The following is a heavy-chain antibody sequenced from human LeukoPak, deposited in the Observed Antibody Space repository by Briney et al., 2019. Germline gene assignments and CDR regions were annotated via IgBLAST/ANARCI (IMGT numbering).Heavy chain of an antibody. CDR2: INPNSGGT. D-gene: IGHD6-6*01. Sequence: ASVKVSCKASGYTFTGYYMHWVRQAPGQGLEWMGRINPNSGGTNYAQKFQGRVTMTRDTSISTAYMELSRLRSDDTAAYYCARGDLYRSSVDYWGQGTLVTVSS. V-gene: IGHV1-2*06. J-gene: IGHJ4*02. CDR3: ARGDLYRSSVDY. CDR1: GYTFTGYY.